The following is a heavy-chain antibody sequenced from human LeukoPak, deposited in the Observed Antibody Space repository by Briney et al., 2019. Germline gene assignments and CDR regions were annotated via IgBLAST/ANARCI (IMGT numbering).Heavy chain of an antibody. Sequence: PGGSLRLSCAASGFTFRGYSMNWVRQAPGKGREWVSSISSSSSYIYSADSVKGRFTISRDNAKNSLYLQMNSLRAEDTAVYYCAAREYYFDYWGQGTLVTVSP. J-gene: IGHJ4*02. CDR2: ISSSSSYI. CDR3: AAREYYFDY. CDR1: GFTFRGYS. V-gene: IGHV3-21*01.